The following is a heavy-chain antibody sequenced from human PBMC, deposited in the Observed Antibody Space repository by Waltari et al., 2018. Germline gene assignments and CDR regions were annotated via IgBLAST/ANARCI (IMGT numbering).Heavy chain of an antibody. CDR1: GYSFTSYW. J-gene: IGHJ4*02. Sequence: EVQLVQSGAEVKKPGESLKISCKGSGYSFTSYWIGWVRQMPGKGLEWMGIIYPGDSDTRYSPSVQGQVTISAEKSISTAYLQWSSLKASDTAMYYCARGGGYYYDSSGYYSVDYWGQGTLVTVSS. D-gene: IGHD3-22*01. CDR3: ARGGGYYYDSSGYYSVDY. V-gene: IGHV5-51*03. CDR2: IYPGDSDT.